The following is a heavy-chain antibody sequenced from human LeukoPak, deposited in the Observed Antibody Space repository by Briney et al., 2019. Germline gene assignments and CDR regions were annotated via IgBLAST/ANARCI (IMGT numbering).Heavy chain of an antibody. CDR3: AAWAFYHGMDV. Sequence: PGGSLRLSCVASGFTFDGYAMHWVRQAPGKGLEWVSLINADGGRTYYADSVNGRFTISRVNSKNSLYLQMNSLRSEDSAVYYCAAWAFYHGMDVWGQGTTVIVSS. J-gene: IGHJ6*02. V-gene: IGHV3-43*02. CDR2: INADGGRT. CDR1: GFTFDGYA. D-gene: IGHD2/OR15-2a*01.